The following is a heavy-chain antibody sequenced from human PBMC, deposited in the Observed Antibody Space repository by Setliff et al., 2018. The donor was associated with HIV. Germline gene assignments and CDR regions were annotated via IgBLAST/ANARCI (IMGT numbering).Heavy chain of an antibody. CDR2: IYFSGSV. CDR1: GDSVSSSRSF. CDR3: ARVSSVIELQGGDYFDS. J-gene: IGHJ4*02. Sequence: SETLSLTCTVSGDSVSSSRSFWGWIRQSPGKGLEWIGSIYFSGSVFYNPSLNSRVIISIDTSRNQFSLKLSSVTGADTAVYYCARVSSVIELQGGDYFDSWGQGLLVTVSS. V-gene: IGHV4-39*07. D-gene: IGHD1-7*01.